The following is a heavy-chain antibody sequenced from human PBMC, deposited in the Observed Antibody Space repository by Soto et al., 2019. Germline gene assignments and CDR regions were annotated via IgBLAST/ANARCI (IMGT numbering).Heavy chain of an antibody. D-gene: IGHD3-16*02. CDR3: ARNLDTFGGVIVDS. CDR1: GYTFTSYD. V-gene: IGHV1-8*01. CDR2: MNPNSANT. J-gene: IGHJ4*02. Sequence: QVQLVQSGAEVKKPGASVKVSCKASGYTFTSYDINWLRQATGQGLEWMGWMNPNSANTGYSQKVQGRITMTRNTSIRTAYMELSSLRSEYTAVYYCARNLDTFGGVIVDSWVQGTMVTFSS.